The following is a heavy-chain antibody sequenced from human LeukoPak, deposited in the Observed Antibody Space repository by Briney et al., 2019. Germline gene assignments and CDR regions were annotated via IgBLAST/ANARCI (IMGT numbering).Heavy chain of an antibody. CDR1: GFTFSSYS. CDR2: IYYSGST. J-gene: IGHJ4*02. V-gene: IGHV4-59*04. CDR3: AITIIRRVITSYYFDY. D-gene: IGHD3-10*01. Sequence: GSLRLSCAASGFTFSSYSMNWIRQPPGKGLEWIGTIYYSGSTYYNPSLKSRVTISVDTSKNQFSLKLSSVTAADTAVYYCAITIIRRVITSYYFDYWGQGTLVTVSS.